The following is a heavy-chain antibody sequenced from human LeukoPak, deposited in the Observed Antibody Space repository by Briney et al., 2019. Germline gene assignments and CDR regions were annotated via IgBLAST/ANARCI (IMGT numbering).Heavy chain of an antibody. Sequence: GESLKISCKGSGYSFTNYWIGWVRQMPGKGLEWMAIVYPTDSDTRYCPSFQGQVTVSADKSISTVYLQWSNLKASDTAMYYCARHRSDSSSSPIDYWGQETLVTVSS. CDR3: ARHRSDSSSSPIDY. V-gene: IGHV5-51*01. J-gene: IGHJ4*02. CDR2: VYPTDSDT. D-gene: IGHD6-6*01. CDR1: GYSFTNYW.